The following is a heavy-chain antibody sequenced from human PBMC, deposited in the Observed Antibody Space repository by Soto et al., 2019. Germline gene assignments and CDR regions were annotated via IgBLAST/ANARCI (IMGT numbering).Heavy chain of an antibody. CDR2: ISWNSGSI. J-gene: IGHJ6*02. Sequence: LRLSCAASGFTFDDYAMHRVRQAPGKGLEWVSGISWNSGSIGYADSVKGRFTIPRDNAKNSLYLQMNSLRAEDTALYYCARTIGVAATTYYYGMDVWGQGTTVTVSS. CDR3: ARTIGVAATTYYYGMDV. V-gene: IGHV3-9*01. D-gene: IGHD2-15*01. CDR1: GFTFDDYA.